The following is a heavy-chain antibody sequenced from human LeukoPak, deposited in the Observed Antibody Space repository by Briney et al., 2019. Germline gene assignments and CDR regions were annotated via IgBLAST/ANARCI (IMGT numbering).Heavy chain of an antibody. CDR1: GGSISSSNR. D-gene: IGHD4-17*01. V-gene: IGHV4-4*02. CDR2: IYHSGST. J-gene: IGHJ4*02. Sequence: PSGTLSLTCAVSGGSISSSNRWSWVRQPPGKGLEWIGEIYHSGSTNYNPSLKSRVTISVDKSKNQFSLKLSSVTAADTAVYYCARFGGYGDYDPDYWGQGTLVTVSS. CDR3: ARFGGYGDYDPDY.